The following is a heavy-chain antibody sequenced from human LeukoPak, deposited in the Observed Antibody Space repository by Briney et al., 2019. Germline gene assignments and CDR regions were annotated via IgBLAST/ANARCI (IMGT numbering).Heavy chain of an antibody. J-gene: IGHJ4*02. D-gene: IGHD3-10*01. CDR1: GGTSSSYA. Sequence: GASVKVSCKASGGTSSSYAISWVRQAPGQGLEWMGGIIPIFGTANYAQKFQGRVTITADESTSTAYMELSSLRSEDTAVYYCARGVRGVIITGWGQGTLVTVSS. CDR2: IIPIFGTA. V-gene: IGHV1-69*01. CDR3: ARGVRGVIITG.